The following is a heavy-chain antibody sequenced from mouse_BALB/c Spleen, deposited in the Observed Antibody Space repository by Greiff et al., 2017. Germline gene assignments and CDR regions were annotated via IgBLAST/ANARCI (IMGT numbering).Heavy chain of an antibody. CDR3: ARGHGYWYFDV. Sequence: EVNVVESGGGLVKPGGSLKLSCAASGFTFSSYAMSWVRQTPEKRLEWVASISSGGSTYYPDSVKGRFTISRDNARNILYLQMSSLRSEDTAMYYCARGHGYWYFDVWGAGTTVTVSS. CDR1: GFTFSSYA. CDR2: ISSGGST. D-gene: IGHD1-1*02. J-gene: IGHJ1*01. V-gene: IGHV5-6-5*01.